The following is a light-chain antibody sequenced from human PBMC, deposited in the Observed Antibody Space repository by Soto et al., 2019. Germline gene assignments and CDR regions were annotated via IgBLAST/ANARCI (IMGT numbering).Light chain of an antibody. V-gene: IGKV1-5*01. CDR2: DAT. CDR3: QHHNDHTPVT. J-gene: IGKJ2*01. CDR1: QTISSS. Sequence: DIQMTQSPSTLSASVGDRVTITCRASQTISSSLAWYQHKPGKAPKLLIFDATTLQSGVPYRFSSSGFGTEFTLTITRLQPDDFATYYRQHHNDHTPVTFGQGTKQEIK.